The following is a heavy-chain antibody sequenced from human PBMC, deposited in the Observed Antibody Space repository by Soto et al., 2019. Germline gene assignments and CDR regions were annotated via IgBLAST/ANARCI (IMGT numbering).Heavy chain of an antibody. CDR3: ARGYSSSWYDYYGMDV. CDR1: GGSFSGYY. V-gene: IGHV4-34*01. CDR2: INHSGST. J-gene: IGHJ6*02. D-gene: IGHD6-13*01. Sequence: ASETLSLTCAVYGGSFSGYYWSWIRQPPGKGLEWIGEINHSGSTNYNPSLKSRVTISVDTSKNQFSLKLSSVAAADTAVYYCARGYSSSWYDYYGMDVWGQGTTVTVSS.